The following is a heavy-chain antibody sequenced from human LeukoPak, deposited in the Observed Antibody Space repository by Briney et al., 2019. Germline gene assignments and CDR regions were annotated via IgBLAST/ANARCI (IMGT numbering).Heavy chain of an antibody. J-gene: IGHJ4*02. CDR2: IYYSGST. CDR3: ALVWSDYDSSGYQYYFDY. V-gene: IGHV4-59*01. D-gene: IGHD3-22*01. Sequence: PSETLSLTCTVSGGSISSYYWSWIRQPPGKGLERIGYIYYSGSTNYNPSLKSRVTISVDTSKNQFSLKLSSVTAADTAVYYCALVWSDYDSSGYQYYFDYWGQGTLVTVSS. CDR1: GGSISSYY.